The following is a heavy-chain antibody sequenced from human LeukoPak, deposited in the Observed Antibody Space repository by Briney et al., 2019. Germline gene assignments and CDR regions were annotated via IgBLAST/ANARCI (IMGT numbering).Heavy chain of an antibody. CDR2: ISCEGSNK. Sequence: GRSLRLSCTASGFTFRDYAMHWVRQAPGKGLEWVALISCEGSNKYYADSVKGRFTISRDNSKNTLYLEVNSLRAEDTAVYYCARVSADNRHAIGFFFDSWGQGTLVTVSS. D-gene: IGHD1-1*01. J-gene: IGHJ4*02. CDR3: ARVSADNRHAIGFFFDS. V-gene: IGHV3-30-3*01. CDR1: GFTFRDYA.